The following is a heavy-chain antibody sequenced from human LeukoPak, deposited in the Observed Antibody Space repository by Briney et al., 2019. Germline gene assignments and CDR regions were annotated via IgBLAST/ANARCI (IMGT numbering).Heavy chain of an antibody. D-gene: IGHD5-18*01. CDR3: ARGQWDSYGAWYFDH. CDR1: GFTFTSYD. V-gene: IGHV3-23*01. CDR2: ISSSGGNT. Sequence: GGPLRLSCAASGFTFTSYDMTWVRQAPGKGLEWVSSISSSGGNTYYADSVKGRFTISRDNSKYTLYLQMNSLRAEDTAVYYCARGQWDSYGAWYFDHWGQGTLVTVSS. J-gene: IGHJ4*02.